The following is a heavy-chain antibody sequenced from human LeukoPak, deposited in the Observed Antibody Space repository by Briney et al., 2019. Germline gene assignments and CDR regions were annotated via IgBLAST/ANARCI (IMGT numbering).Heavy chain of an antibody. V-gene: IGHV3-53*01. J-gene: IGHJ4*02. Sequence: GGPLRLSCAASGFTVSSNHMSWVRQAPGEGLEWVSVIYSGGSTDYADSVKGRFTISRDNLKNTLYLQMNSLRAEDTAVYYCARGPAGYNWGQGTLVTFSS. D-gene: IGHD1-1*01. CDR3: ARGPAGYN. CDR2: IYSGGST. CDR1: GFTVSSNH.